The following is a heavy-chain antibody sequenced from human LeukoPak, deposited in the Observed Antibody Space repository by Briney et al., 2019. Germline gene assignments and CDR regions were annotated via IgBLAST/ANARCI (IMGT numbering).Heavy chain of an antibody. V-gene: IGHV1-69*05. CDR1: GGTFSSYA. Sequence: SVKVSCKASGGTFSSYAISWVRQAPGQGLEWMGGIIPIFGTANYAQKFQGRVTITTDESTSTAYMELSSLRFEDTAVYYCARGENYYDSSGYYFDYWGQGTLVTVSS. CDR2: IIPIFGTA. CDR3: ARGENYYDSSGYYFDY. J-gene: IGHJ4*02. D-gene: IGHD3-22*01.